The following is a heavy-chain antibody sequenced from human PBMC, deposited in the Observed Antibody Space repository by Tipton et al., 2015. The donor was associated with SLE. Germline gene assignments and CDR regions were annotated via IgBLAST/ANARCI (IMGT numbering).Heavy chain of an antibody. D-gene: IGHD3-3*01. V-gene: IGHV4-34*01. CDR3: ARGVTIFGVVIMAGYYYYMDV. CDR1: GGSFSGYY. J-gene: IGHJ6*03. CDR2: INHSGST. Sequence: TLSLTCAVYGGSFSGYYWSWIRQPPGKGLEWIGEINHSGSTNYKPSLKSRVTISVDTSKNQFSLKLSSVTAADTAVYYCARGVTIFGVVIMAGYYYYMDVWGKGTTVTVSS.